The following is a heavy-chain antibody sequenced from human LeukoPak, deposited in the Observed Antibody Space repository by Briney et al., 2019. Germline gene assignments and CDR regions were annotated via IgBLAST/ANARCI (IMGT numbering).Heavy chain of an antibody. CDR1: GGSVSSSNYY. CDR2: VYDSGYT. CDR3: ARHWSRYYDFWRGNDYFDY. Sequence: SETLSLTCTVSGGSVSSSNYYWGWIRQPPGKGLEWIGSVYDSGYTFYNSSLKSRVTISADTSKNQFSLKLNSVTAADTAVYYCARHWSRYYDFWRGNDYFDYWGQGTLVPASS. D-gene: IGHD3-3*01. J-gene: IGHJ4*02. V-gene: IGHV4-39*01.